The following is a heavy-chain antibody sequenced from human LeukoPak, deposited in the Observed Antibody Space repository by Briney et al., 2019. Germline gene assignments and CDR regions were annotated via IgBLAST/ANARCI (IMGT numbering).Heavy chain of an antibody. Sequence: GESLKVSCKGSGYSFTSYWIGWVRQMPGKGLEWMGIIYPGDSDTRYSPSFQGQVTISADKSINTAFVQWSSLKASDTAIYYCARRTPEYTNRWYFDLWGRGTLVTVSS. CDR2: IYPGDSDT. D-gene: IGHD6-6*01. CDR1: GYSFTSYW. V-gene: IGHV5-51*01. CDR3: ARRTPEYTNRWYFDL. J-gene: IGHJ2*01.